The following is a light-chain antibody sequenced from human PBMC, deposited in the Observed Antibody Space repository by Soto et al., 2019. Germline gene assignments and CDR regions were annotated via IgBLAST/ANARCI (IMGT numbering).Light chain of an antibody. J-gene: IGLJ2*01. CDR2: DVS. CDR1: SSDVGGYNY. V-gene: IGLV2-11*01. CDR3: CSYAGSYTLV. Sequence: QSALTQPRSVSGSPGQSFTISCTGSSSDVGGYNYVSWYQQHPGKAPKLMIYDVSKRPSGVPDRFSGSKSGNTASLTISGLQSEDDADYYCCSYAGSYTLVFGGGTKLTVL.